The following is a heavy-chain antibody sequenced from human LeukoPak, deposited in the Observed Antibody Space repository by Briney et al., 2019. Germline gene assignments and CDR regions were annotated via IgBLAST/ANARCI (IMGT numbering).Heavy chain of an antibody. J-gene: IGHJ4*02. D-gene: IGHD1-7*01. CDR2: ITSSSSII. V-gene: IGHV3-48*01. CDR1: GFTFSSHA. Sequence: AGGSLRLSCAAAGFTFSSHAMSWVRQAPGKGLEWVSYITSSSSIIYYGDSVKGRFTVSRDNAKNSLYLQMNSLRAEDTAVYYCARVGLWHYPVDSWGQGTLVTVSS. CDR3: ARVGLWHYPVDS.